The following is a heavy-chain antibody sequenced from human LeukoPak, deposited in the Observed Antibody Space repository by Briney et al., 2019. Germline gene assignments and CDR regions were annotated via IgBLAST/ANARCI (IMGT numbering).Heavy chain of an antibody. J-gene: IGHJ4*02. V-gene: IGHV3-48*04. CDR1: GFTFSSYS. CDR3: ARSLYDSTQFDY. Sequence: GGSLRLSCAASGFTFSSYSMNWVRQAPGKGLEWVSYISSSSSNIYYADSVKGRFTISGDNAKNSLYLQMNSLRAEDTAVYYCARSLYDSTQFDYWGQGTLVTVSS. D-gene: IGHD3-22*01. CDR2: ISSSSSNI.